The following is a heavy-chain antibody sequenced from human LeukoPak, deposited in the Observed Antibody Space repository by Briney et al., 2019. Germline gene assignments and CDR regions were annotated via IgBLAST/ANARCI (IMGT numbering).Heavy chain of an antibody. J-gene: IGHJ4*02. CDR1: GFTVSSNY. V-gene: IGHV3-53*01. D-gene: IGHD3-22*01. CDR2: IYSGGST. Sequence: PGGSLRLSCAASGFTVSSNYMSWVRQAPGKGLEWVSVIYSGGSTYYADSVTGRFTISRDNPKNTLYLQMNSLRAEDTAVYFCAKRGVVIRVILVGFHKEAYYFDSWGQGALVTVSS. CDR3: AKRGVVIRVILVGFHKEAYYFDS.